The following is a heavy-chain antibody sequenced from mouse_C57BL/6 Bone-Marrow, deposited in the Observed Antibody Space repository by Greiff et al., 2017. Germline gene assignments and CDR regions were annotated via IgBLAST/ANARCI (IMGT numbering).Heavy chain of an antibody. Sequence: QVHVKQPGAELVRPGTSVKLSCKASGYTFTSYWMHWVKQRPGQGLEWIGVINPSDSYTNYNQKFKGKATLTVAKSSSTAYMQLSNLPSEDAAVYYYARRPRLAYWGQGTLVTVSA. V-gene: IGHV1-59*01. J-gene: IGHJ3*01. CDR2: INPSDSYT. CDR3: ARRPRLAY. CDR1: GYTFTSYW.